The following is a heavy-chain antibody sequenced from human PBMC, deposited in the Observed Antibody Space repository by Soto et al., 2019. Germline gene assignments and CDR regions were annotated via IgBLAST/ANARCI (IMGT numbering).Heavy chain of an antibody. J-gene: IGHJ6*02. V-gene: IGHV1-69*13. Sequence: SVKVSCKASGGTFSSYSISWVRQAPGQGLEWMGGIIPIFGTANYAQKFQGRVTITADESTSTAYMELSSLRSEDTAVYYCARVVVPAATLYSSSWYVWYYYYGMDVWGQGTTVTVSS. CDR1: GGTFSSYS. D-gene: IGHD2-2*01. CDR3: ARVVVPAATLYSSSWYVWYYYYGMDV. CDR2: IIPIFGTA.